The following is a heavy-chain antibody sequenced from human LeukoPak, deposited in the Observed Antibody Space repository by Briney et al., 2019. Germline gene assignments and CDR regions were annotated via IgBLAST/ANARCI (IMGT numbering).Heavy chain of an antibody. D-gene: IGHD2-15*01. J-gene: IGHJ4*02. Sequence: PGGTLRLSCAASGFTFHSYAMTWVRHAPGKGLEWVSGISVSGDATWYADSVKGSFTIYRDNSKNTVNLQVQRLRTDDTAVYYCAECIGSSCFASGAFDYWGQGALVTVSS. CDR1: GFTFHSYA. V-gene: IGHV3-23*01. CDR3: AECIGSSCFASGAFDY. CDR2: ISVSGDAT.